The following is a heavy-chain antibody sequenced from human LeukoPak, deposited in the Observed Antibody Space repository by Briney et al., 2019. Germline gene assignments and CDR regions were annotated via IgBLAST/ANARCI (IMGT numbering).Heavy chain of an antibody. CDR1: GFTFSSYA. Sequence: AGGSLRLSCAASGFTFSSYAMTWVRQAPGKGLEWVSAISGSGGSTYYADSVKGRFTISRDNSKSTLYLQMNSLRAEDTAVYYCAKERKVLLWFGESDYWGQGTLVTVSS. CDR2: ISGSGGST. CDR3: AKERKVLLWFGESDY. D-gene: IGHD3-10*01. J-gene: IGHJ4*02. V-gene: IGHV3-23*01.